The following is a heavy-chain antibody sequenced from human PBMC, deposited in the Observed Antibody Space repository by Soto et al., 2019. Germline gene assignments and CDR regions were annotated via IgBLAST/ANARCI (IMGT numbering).Heavy chain of an antibody. J-gene: IGHJ4*02. CDR2: IYYSGST. Sequence: SETLSLTCTVSGGSISSYYWSWIRQPPGKGLEWIGYIYYSGSTNYNPSLKSRVTISVDTSKNQFSLKLSSVTAADTAVYYCASTNYYYDSSGTFDYWGQGTLVTVSS. CDR3: ASTNYYYDSSGTFDY. D-gene: IGHD3-22*01. V-gene: IGHV4-59*08. CDR1: GGSISSYY.